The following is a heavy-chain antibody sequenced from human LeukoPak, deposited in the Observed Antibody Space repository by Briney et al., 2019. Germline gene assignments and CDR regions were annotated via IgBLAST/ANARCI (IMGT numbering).Heavy chain of an antibody. Sequence: GGSLRLSCAASGFTFSSYWMSWVRQAPGQGLEWMGGIIPIFGTANYAQKFQGRVTITTDESTSTAYMELSSLRSEDTAVYYCARENDAFDIWGQGTMVTVSS. CDR1: GFTFSSYW. CDR2: IIPIFGTA. CDR3: ARENDAFDI. J-gene: IGHJ3*02. V-gene: IGHV1-69*05.